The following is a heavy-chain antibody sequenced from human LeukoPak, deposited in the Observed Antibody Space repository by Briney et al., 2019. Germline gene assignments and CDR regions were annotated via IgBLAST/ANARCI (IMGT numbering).Heavy chain of an antibody. CDR2: VYYSGST. CDR1: GGSISSSSYY. J-gene: IGHJ4*02. Sequence: SETLSLTCTVSGGSISSSSYYWGWIRQPPGKGLEWIGSVYYSGSTYYNPSLKSRVTISVDTSKNQFSLKLSSVTAADTAVYYCARQTNGVCCTDYWGQGTLVTVSS. V-gene: IGHV4-39*07. CDR3: ARQTNGVCCTDY. D-gene: IGHD2-8*01.